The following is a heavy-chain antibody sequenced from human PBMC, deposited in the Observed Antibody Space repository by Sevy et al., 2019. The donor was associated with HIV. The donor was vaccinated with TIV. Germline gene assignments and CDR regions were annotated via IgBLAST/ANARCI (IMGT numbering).Heavy chain of an antibody. D-gene: IGHD5-18*01. CDR3: ARDTGIPFDY. CDR2: IKQDGSEK. CDR1: GFTFTSYW. Sequence: LSLTCATSGFTFTSYWMSWVRQAPGKGLEWVANIKQDGSEKNYVDSVKGRFTISRDNAKNSLYLQMNSLRAEDTAVYYCARDTGIPFDYWGQGTLVTVSS. J-gene: IGHJ4*02. V-gene: IGHV3-7*01.